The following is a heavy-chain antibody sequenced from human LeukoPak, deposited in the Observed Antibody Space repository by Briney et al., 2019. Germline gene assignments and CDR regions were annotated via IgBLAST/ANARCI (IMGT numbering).Heavy chain of an antibody. D-gene: IGHD2-15*01. CDR1: GFTFSGSA. Sequence: GGSLRLSCAASGFTFSGSAMHWVRQASGKGLEWVGRTRSKANSYATAYAASVKGRFTISRDDSKNTAYLQMNSLKTEDTAVYYCTRHPDIVVVVAATGYGMDVWGQGTTVTVSS. CDR2: TRSKANSYAT. J-gene: IGHJ6*02. CDR3: TRHPDIVVVVAATGYGMDV. V-gene: IGHV3-73*01.